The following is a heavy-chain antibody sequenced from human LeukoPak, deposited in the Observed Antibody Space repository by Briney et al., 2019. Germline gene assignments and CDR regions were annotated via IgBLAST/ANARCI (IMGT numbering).Heavy chain of an antibody. CDR1: GFTFSTYT. V-gene: IGHV3-30*04. D-gene: IGHD2-2*01. CDR2: ISYDGSAK. Sequence: GGSLRLSCAASGFTFSTYTMHWVRQAPGKGLEWVAVISYDGSAKYYADSVKGRFTISRDNSKNTLYLQMNSLRSEDTAVYYCARDSSTKCYGCLCDYWGQGTLVTVSS. CDR3: ARDSSTKCYGCLCDY. J-gene: IGHJ4*02.